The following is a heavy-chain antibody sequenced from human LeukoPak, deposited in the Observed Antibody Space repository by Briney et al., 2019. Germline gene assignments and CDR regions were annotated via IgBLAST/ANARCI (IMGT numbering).Heavy chain of an antibody. CDR1: GFTFSSYS. CDR3: AKTAPYSGYDYGPFDY. CDR2: ISGSGVST. D-gene: IGHD5-12*01. V-gene: IGHV3-23*01. J-gene: IGHJ4*02. Sequence: GGSLRLSCAASGFTFSSYSMNWVRQAPGKGLEWVSGISGSGVSTYYADSVKGRFTISRDNSKNTLYLQMNSLRAEDTAVYYCAKTAPYSGYDYGPFDYWGQGTLVTVSS.